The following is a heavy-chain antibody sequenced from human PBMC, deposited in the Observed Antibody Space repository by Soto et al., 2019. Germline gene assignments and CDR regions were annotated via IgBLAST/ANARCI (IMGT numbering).Heavy chain of an antibody. V-gene: IGHV3-23*01. Sequence: EVQLLQSGGGLVRPGKSLTLSCAASGFTFTTYAMTWVRQAPGKGLEWVSSVAANGGRTYYADSVKGRFTISRDSPKNTLYLQMNSLRADDTAVYYCAKDQQPEGPTFLFSPVSTPGAMDVWGQGTTVTVSS. D-gene: IGHD2-15*01. CDR1: GFTFTTYA. CDR2: VAANGGRT. CDR3: AKDQQPEGPTFLFSPVSTPGAMDV. J-gene: IGHJ6*02.